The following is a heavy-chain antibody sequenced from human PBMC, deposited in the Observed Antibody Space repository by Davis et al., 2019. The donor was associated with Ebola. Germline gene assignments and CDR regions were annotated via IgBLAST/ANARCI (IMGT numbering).Heavy chain of an antibody. CDR1: GFTFSSFG. CDR3: ARDPTRTYYDFWSGSSDYYYGMDV. CDR2: IWYDGSNK. V-gene: IGHV3-33*01. J-gene: IGHJ6*02. Sequence: GESLKISCAASGFTFSSFGMHWVRQAPGKGLVWLALIWYDGSNKYYADSVKGRFTISRDNAKNSLYLQMNSLRVEDTAVYYCARDPTRTYYDFWSGSSDYYYGMDVWGQGTTVTVSS. D-gene: IGHD3-3*01.